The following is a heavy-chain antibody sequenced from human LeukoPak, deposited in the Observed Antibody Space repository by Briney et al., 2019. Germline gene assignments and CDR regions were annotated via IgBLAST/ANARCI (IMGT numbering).Heavy chain of an antibody. CDR2: IYSSGSS. J-gene: IGHJ6*02. CDR1: NGSISNYF. Sequence: SETLSLTCTVSNGSISNYFWSWIRQPPGGPLEYIGYIYSSGSSNYNPSLKNRVSLSLDKSKNQFSLRLTSVTAADTAVYFCARSRYIKYGIVVWGQGTTVTV. V-gene: IGHV4-59*01. D-gene: IGHD5-18*01. CDR3: ARSRYIKYGIVV.